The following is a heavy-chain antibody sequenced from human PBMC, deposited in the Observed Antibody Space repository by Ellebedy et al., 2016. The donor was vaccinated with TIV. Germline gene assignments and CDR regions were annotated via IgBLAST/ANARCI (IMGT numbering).Heavy chain of an antibody. D-gene: IGHD1-26*01. CDR2: IDPDDSDT. Sequence: GESLKISCAASGYIFTDYWVAWVRQTPGLGLEWMGIIDPDDSDTRYIPSFQGQVTSSGDRSSSSTYLQWSSLRASDTAIYYCARLQSSMVGATVPDSWGQGTQVIVSS. V-gene: IGHV5-51*01. CDR3: ARLQSSMVGATVPDS. CDR1: GYIFTDYW. J-gene: IGHJ4*02.